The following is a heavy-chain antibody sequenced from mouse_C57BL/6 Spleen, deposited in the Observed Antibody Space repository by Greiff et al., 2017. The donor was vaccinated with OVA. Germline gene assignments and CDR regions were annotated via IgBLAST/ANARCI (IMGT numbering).Heavy chain of an antibody. CDR3: TRDGQAYAMDY. J-gene: IGHJ4*01. CDR2: ISSGGDYI. CDR1: GFTFSSYA. V-gene: IGHV5-9-1*02. D-gene: IGHD2-3*01. Sequence: EVHLVESGEGLVKPGGSLKLSCAASGFTFSSYAMSWVRQTPEKRLEWVAYISSGGDYIYYADTVKGRFTISRDNARNTLYLQMSSLKSEDTAMYYCTRDGQAYAMDYWGQGTSVTVSS.